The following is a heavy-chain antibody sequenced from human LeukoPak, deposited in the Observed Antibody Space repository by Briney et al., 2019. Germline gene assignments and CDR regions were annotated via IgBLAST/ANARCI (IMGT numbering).Heavy chain of an antibody. D-gene: IGHD3-3*01. V-gene: IGHV1-46*01. CDR2: INPSGGST. Sequence: ASVSVSCKASGYTFTIYYMHWVRQPPGQGLEWMGIINPSGGSTSYAQKFQGRVTMTRDTSTTTVYMELSSLRSEDTAVYYCAESYDFWSGYYIRWGQGTTVTVSS. CDR3: AESYDFWSGYYIR. CDR1: GYTFTIYY. J-gene: IGHJ6*02.